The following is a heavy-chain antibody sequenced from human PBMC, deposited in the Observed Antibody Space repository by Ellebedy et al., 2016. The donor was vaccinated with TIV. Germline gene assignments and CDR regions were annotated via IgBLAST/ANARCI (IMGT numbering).Heavy chain of an antibody. J-gene: IGHJ6*02. CDR3: ARDLYTFYSDSSGYQRYYYGMDV. D-gene: IGHD3-22*01. Sequence: AASVKVSCKASGYTFTSSGISWVRQAPGQGLEWMGWITNYNGNTNYGQKVQGRVTMTTDTSTSTAYMELRSLTSDDTAVYYCARDLYTFYSDSSGYQRYYYGMDVWGQGTAVTVSS. CDR2: ITNYNGNT. CDR1: GYTFTSSG. V-gene: IGHV1-18*01.